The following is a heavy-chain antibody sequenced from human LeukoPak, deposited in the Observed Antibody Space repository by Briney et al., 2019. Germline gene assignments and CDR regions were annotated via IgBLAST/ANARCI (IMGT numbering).Heavy chain of an antibody. CDR3: ARQRTGSASRGGYAFDI. Sequence: PSETLSLTCAVYGGSFSGYYWSWIRQPPGKGLEWIGEINHSGSTNYNPSLKNRVTMSVDTSKNQFSLKLSSVTAADTAVYNCARQRTGSASRGGYAFDIWGQGTMVTVSS. V-gene: IGHV4-34*01. CDR1: GGSFSGYY. J-gene: IGHJ3*02. D-gene: IGHD7-27*01. CDR2: INHSGST.